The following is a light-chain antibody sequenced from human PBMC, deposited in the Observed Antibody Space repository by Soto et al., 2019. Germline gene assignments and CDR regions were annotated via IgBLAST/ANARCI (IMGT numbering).Light chain of an antibody. CDR3: QVWDSSSDHLV. J-gene: IGLJ2*01. V-gene: IGLV3-21*04. CDR2: YDS. Sequence: SYELTQPPSVSVAPGKTARITCGGNNIGNKSVHWYQQKPGQAPVLVIYYDSDRPSGIPERFSGSNSGNTATLTISRVEAGDEADYYCQVWDSSSDHLVFGGGTKLTVL. CDR1: NIGNKS.